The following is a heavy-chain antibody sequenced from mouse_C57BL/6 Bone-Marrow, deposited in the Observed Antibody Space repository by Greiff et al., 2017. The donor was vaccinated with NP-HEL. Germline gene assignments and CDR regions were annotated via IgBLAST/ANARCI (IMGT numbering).Heavy chain of an antibody. CDR3: ARLITTVVDTGYFDV. J-gene: IGHJ1*03. CDR1: GFTFSSYG. CDR2: ISSGGSYT. V-gene: IGHV5-6*02. D-gene: IGHD1-1*01. Sequence: DVKLVESGGDLVKPGGSLKLSCAASGFTFSSYGMSWVRQTPDKRLEWVATISSGGSYTYSPASVKGRFTISRDNAKNTLYMQMSSLKSEDTAKYYCARLITTVVDTGYFDVWGTGTTVTVSS.